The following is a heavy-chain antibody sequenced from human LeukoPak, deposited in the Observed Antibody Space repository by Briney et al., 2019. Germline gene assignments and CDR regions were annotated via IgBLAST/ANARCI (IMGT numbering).Heavy chain of an antibody. J-gene: IGHJ4*02. CDR3: ASLYSSGWYY. CDR2: IKQDGSEK. CDR1: GLTFSSYW. Sequence: GGSLRLSRAASGLTFSSYWMSWVRQAPGKGLEWVANIKQDGSEKYYVDSVKGRFTISRDNAKNSLHLQMNSLRAEDTAVYYCASLYSSGWYYWGQGTLVTVSS. D-gene: IGHD6-19*01. V-gene: IGHV3-7*01.